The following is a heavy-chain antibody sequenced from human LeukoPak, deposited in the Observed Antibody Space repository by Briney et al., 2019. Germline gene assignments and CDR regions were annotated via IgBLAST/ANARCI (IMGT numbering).Heavy chain of an antibody. D-gene: IGHD4-17*01. CDR2: IKQVGREK. Sequence: GGSLRLSCAASGFTFSSYWMSWVRQAPGKGLEWVGNIKQVGREKYNVDSVRGHFTISRDKPKNSLYMHMNSLRAEETAVYYCAREGGVGYGEFSLDYWGQGTLVTVSS. V-gene: IGHV3-7*01. CDR1: GFTFSSYW. CDR3: AREGGVGYGEFSLDY. J-gene: IGHJ4*02.